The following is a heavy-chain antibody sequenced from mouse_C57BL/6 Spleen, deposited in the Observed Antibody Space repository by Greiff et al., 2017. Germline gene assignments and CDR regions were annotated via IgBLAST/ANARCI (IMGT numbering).Heavy chain of an antibody. CDR2: IHPNSGST. CDR1: GYTFTSYW. V-gene: IGHV1-64*01. CDR3: ARRVRGGYENYYAMDY. D-gene: IGHD2-2*01. J-gene: IGHJ4*01. Sequence: QVQLQQPGAELVKPGASVKLSCKASGYTFTSYWMHWVKQRPGQGLEWIGMIHPNSGSTNYNEKFKSKATLTVDKSSSTAYMQLSSLTSEDSAVYYCARRVRGGYENYYAMDYWGQGTSVTVSS.